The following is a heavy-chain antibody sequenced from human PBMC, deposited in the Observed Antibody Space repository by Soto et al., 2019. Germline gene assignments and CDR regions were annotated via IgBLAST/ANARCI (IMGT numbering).Heavy chain of an antibody. V-gene: IGHV3-23*01. D-gene: IGHD1-7*01. J-gene: IGHJ2*01. CDR3: AKPFNWNSLY. CDR1: GFTFSSYA. CDR2: ISSRSSSI. Sequence: PGGSLRLSCAASGFTFSSYAMSWVRQAPGKGLEWVSAISSRSSSIYYADAVKGRFTISRDNAKNTLYLQLNSLRDEDTAVYYCAKPFNWNSLYWGRGTPVTVSS.